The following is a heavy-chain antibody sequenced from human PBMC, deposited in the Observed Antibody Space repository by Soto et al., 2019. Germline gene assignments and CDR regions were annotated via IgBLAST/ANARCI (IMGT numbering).Heavy chain of an antibody. V-gene: IGHV2-70*04. D-gene: IGHD6-19*01. Sequence: SGPTLVNPTQTLTLTCTFSGFSLSTIGMRVSWIRQPPGKALEWLARIDWDDDKFYSTSLKTRLTISKDTSKNQVALTMTNMDPVDTATYYCARTNYSSGCEYWGQGTRVSVSS. J-gene: IGHJ4*02. CDR2: IDWDDDK. CDR3: ARTNYSSGCEY. CDR1: GFSLSTIGMR.